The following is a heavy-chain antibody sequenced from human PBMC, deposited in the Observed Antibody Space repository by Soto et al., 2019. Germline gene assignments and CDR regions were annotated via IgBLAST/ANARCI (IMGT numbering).Heavy chain of an antibody. CDR3: ARARLYSGSTSNDAFDI. CDR2: ISAYNGNT. V-gene: IGHV1-18*01. J-gene: IGHJ3*02. D-gene: IGHD3-10*01. CDR1: GYTFTSYG. Sequence: QVPLVQSGAEVKKPGASVKVSCKASGYTFTSYGISWVRQAPGQGLEWTGWISAYNGNTNYAQKLQGRVTMTTDTSTSTVYMELRSLRSDDTAVYYCARARLYSGSTSNDAFDIWGQGTMVTVSS.